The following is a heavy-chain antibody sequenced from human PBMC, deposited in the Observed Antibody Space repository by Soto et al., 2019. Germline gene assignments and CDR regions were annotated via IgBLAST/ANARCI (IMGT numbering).Heavy chain of an antibody. D-gene: IGHD1-26*01. Sequence: VQLLESGGDLVQPGGSQTLSCAASGFTFGDYSMSWVRQAPGKGLEWVSGVSGTGGSTYYADSVKGRFTISRHNSKNTLYLQIDSLRAEDTAVYYCARSLGDTCNTYFLHYWGQGTLVTVSS. J-gene: IGHJ4*02. V-gene: IGHV3-23*01. CDR2: VSGTGGST. CDR3: ARSLGDTCNTYFLHY. CDR1: GFTFGDYS.